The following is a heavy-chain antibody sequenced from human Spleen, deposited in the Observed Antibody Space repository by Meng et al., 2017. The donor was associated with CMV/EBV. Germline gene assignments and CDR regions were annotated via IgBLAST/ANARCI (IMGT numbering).Heavy chain of an antibody. CDR3: ARVNQMTVPGADYYNYALDV. J-gene: IGHJ6*02. CDR2: IIPILAKS. Sequence: TYGISWVRQAPGQGLAWIGGIIPILAKSNNAQKFQDRVTLTADKSTSTAYMELRSLRSDDTAVYYCARVNQMTVPGADYYNYALDVWGQGTTVTVSS. V-gene: IGHV1-69*10. D-gene: IGHD6-19*01. CDR1: TYG.